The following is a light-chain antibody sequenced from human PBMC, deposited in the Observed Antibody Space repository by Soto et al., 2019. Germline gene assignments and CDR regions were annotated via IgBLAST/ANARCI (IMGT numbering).Light chain of an antibody. CDR1: SSDVGGSNF. CDR2: EVS. Sequence: QSALTQPPSASGSPGQSVTISCTGTSSDVGGSNFVSWYQQHPGKVPKVIIYEVSQRPSGVPDRFSGPKSGNTASLTVSGLQAEDEADYYCSSYAGNNNYVFGNGTKVTVL. J-gene: IGLJ1*01. CDR3: SSYAGNNNYV. V-gene: IGLV2-8*01.